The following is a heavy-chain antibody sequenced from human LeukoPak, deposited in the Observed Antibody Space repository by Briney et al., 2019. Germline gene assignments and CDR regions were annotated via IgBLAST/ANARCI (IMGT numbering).Heavy chain of an antibody. CDR3: AKETPIEKSSIAIYQRGYFDY. J-gene: IGHJ4*02. CDR2: ISYDGSKE. CDR1: GFTFARSG. V-gene: IGHV3-30*18. D-gene: IGHD2-15*01. Sequence: GGSLRLSCAASGFTFARSGIHWVRQTPGKGLEWVAFISYDGSKEEYKESVRGRFSISRDNSKNTVYLQMNTLRTEDTAVYYCAKETPIEKSSIAIYQRGYFDYWGQGTLVTVSS.